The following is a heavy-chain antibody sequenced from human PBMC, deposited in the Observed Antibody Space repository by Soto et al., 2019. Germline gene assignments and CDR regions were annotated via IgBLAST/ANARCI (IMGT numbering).Heavy chain of an antibody. Sequence: PSETLSLTCTVSGGSISSSNWWSWVRQPPGKGLEWIGEIYHSGSTNYNPSLQSRVTMSLDKSKSQFSLKLNSVTAADSAVYFCARLEGLATISYYFDFWGPGALVTVSS. J-gene: IGHJ4*02. CDR1: GGSISSSNW. CDR3: ARLEGLATISYYFDF. V-gene: IGHV4-4*02. CDR2: IYHSGST. D-gene: IGHD3-9*01.